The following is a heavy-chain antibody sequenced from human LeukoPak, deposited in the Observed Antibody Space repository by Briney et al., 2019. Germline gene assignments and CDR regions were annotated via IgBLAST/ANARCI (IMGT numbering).Heavy chain of an antibody. CDR1: GYSFTSYW. J-gene: IGHJ1*01. CDR2: IYPGGSDT. D-gene: IGHD4-17*01. Sequence: GESLKLSCKGSGYSFTSYWIGWVRQMPGKGLEWMGIIYPGGSDTRYSPSFQGQVTISADKSISTAYLKWSSLKASDTAMYYCASDYGDYLEYFQHWGQGTLVTVSS. CDR3: ASDYGDYLEYFQH. V-gene: IGHV5-51*01.